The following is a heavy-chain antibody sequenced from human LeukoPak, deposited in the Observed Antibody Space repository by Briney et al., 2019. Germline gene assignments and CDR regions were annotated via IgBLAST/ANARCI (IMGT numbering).Heavy chain of an antibody. V-gene: IGHV3-20*04. Sequence: QSGGSLSLSCAASGFTFDDYGMSWVRQAPGKGLEWVSGINWNGGSTGYADSVKGRFTISRDNAKNSLYLQMNSLRAEDTALYYCARDIIDSSSWYDYWGQGTLVTVSS. CDR2: INWNGGST. CDR3: ARDIIDSSSWYDY. D-gene: IGHD6-13*01. J-gene: IGHJ4*02. CDR1: GFTFDDYG.